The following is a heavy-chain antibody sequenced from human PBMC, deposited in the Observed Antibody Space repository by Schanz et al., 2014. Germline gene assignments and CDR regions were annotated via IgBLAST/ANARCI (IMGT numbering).Heavy chain of an antibody. CDR1: GFTFTNYA. D-gene: IGHD4-17*01. J-gene: IGHJ3*02. CDR2: IKHDGSVK. CDR3: ARKMKLGVYGGKGHDSLDI. Sequence: DVQLLESGGGLVQPGGSLRLSCAASGFTFTNYAMSWVRQAPGKGPEWVANIKHDGSVKDYVDSVEGRFTISRDNAKRSLFLQMNSLRAEDTAVYYCARKMKLGVYGGKGHDSLDIWGQGTMVTVSS. V-gene: IGHV3-7*04.